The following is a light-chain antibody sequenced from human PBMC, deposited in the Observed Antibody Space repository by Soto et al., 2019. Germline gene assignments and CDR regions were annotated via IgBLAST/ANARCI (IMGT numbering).Light chain of an antibody. CDR1: QSISDW. Sequence: DIQMTQSPSTLSAYVGDRITITCRASQSISDWLAWYQQTPGRAPNLLIYKASTLETAVPSRFSGSGSGTEFTLTISSLQPDDFATYYCQQYNSFSKTFGRGTKVEIK. V-gene: IGKV1-5*03. J-gene: IGKJ4*02. CDR3: QQYNSFSKT. CDR2: KAS.